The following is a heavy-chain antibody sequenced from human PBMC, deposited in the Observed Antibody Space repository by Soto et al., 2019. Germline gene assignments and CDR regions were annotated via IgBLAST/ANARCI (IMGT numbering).Heavy chain of an antibody. CDR2: ISYDGSNK. Sequence: QVQLVESGGGVVQPGRSLRLSCAASGFTFSSYAMHWVRQAPGKGLEWVAVISYDGSNKYYADSVKGRFTISRDNSKKTLYLHMNSLKDEDTAVYYCARDIFTSYHGPPYSMEVWGQGTTVTGSS. CDR3: ARDIFTSYHGPPYSMEV. D-gene: IGHD3-9*01. V-gene: IGHV3-30-3*01. CDR1: GFTFSSYA. J-gene: IGHJ6*02.